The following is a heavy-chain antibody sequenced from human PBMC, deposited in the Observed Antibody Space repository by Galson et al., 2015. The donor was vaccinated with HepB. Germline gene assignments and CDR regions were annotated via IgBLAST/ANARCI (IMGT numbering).Heavy chain of an antibody. CDR2: INHSGSI. D-gene: IGHD3-9*01. J-gene: IGHJ4*02. Sequence: LTCAVYGGSFSGYYWSWIRQPPGKGLEWIGEINHSGSINYNPSLKSRVTISVDTSKNQFSLKLSSVTAADTAVYYCARVELYYDILTGYSPKIVFDYWGQGTLVTVSS. CDR1: GGSFSGYY. V-gene: IGHV4-34*01. CDR3: ARVELYYDILTGYSPKIVFDY.